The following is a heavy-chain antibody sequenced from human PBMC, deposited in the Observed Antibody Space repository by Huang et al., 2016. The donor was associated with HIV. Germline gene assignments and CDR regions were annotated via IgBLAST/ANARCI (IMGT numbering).Heavy chain of an antibody. V-gene: IGHV4-34*01. CDR1: GDSLSGFF. J-gene: IGHJ5*02. CDR3: ARGRGTSWSFFDT. D-gene: IGHD2-2*01. Sequence: QVRLDQWGAGLLKPSETLTLTCAVYGDSLSGFFWSWIRQYPGRGLEWIGEITQSGRTNYNPSLKSRVTIAIDTSKKQFSLKLKSVTADDTSTYYCARGRGTSWSFFDTWGQGSFVTVSS. CDR2: ITQSGRT.